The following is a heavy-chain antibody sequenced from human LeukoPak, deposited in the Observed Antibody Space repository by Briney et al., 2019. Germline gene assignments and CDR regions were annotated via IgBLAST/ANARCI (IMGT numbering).Heavy chain of an antibody. CDR1: GGSFSGYY. D-gene: IGHD3-3*01. CDR3: ARLDDWPPWFDP. V-gene: IGHV4-34*01. J-gene: IGHJ5*02. CDR2: INHSGST. Sequence: PSETLSLTCAVYGGSFSGYYWSWIRQPPGKGLEWIGEINHSGSTNYNPSLKSRVTISVDTSKNQFSLKLSSVTAADTAVYYCARLDDWPPWFDPWGQGTLVTVSS.